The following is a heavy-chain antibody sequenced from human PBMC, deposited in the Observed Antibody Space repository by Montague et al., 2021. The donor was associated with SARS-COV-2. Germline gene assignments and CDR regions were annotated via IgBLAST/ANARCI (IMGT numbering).Heavy chain of an antibody. V-gene: IGHV4-31*03. J-gene: IGHJ4*02. CDR1: GDSISSGGYY. Sequence: TLSLTCTVSGDSISSGGYYWSWIRQHPGEGLEWLGYISSSGRSFYNPSLRSRLTISLDTSKNQFSLQLSSVAAADTALYYCARVLGSGGYQFDYWGQGTLVTVSS. CDR3: ARVLGSGGYQFDY. D-gene: IGHD1-26*01. CDR2: ISSSGRS.